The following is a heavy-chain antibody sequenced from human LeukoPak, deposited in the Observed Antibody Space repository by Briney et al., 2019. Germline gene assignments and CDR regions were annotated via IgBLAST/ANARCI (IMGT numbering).Heavy chain of an antibody. J-gene: IGHJ4*02. CDR2: ISYDGSNK. D-gene: IGHD5-18*01. CDR1: GFTFGSYA. V-gene: IGHV3-30*04. CDR3: ARASGYSYGPRGNYFDY. Sequence: QTGRSLRLSCAASGFTFGSYAMHWVRQAPGKGLEWVAVISYDGSNKYYADSVKGRFTISRDNSKNTLYLQMNSLRAEDTAVYYCARASGYSYGPRGNYFDYWGQGTLVTVSS.